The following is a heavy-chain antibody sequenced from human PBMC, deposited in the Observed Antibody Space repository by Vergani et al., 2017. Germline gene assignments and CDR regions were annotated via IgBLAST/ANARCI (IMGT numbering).Heavy chain of an antibody. D-gene: IGHD3-22*01. J-gene: IGHJ3*02. CDR3: ASGYYDSSATDAFAI. V-gene: IGHV1-69*02. CDR1: GGTFSSYT. CDR2: IIPILGIA. Sequence: QVQLVQSGAEVKKPGSSVKVSCKASGGTFSSYTISWVRQAPGQGLEWMGRIIPILGIANYAQKVQGRVTITADKSTSAAYMELSSLRSEDTAVYYCASGYYDSSATDAFAIWGQGTMVTVSS.